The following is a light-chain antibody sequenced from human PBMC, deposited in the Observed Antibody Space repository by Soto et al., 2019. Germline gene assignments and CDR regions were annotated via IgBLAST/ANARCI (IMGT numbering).Light chain of an antibody. Sequence: QLVLTQSPSASASLGDSVKLTCTLSSGHSSYAIAWHQQQPEQGPRYLMKLNSDGSHRKGDGIPDRCSGSSSGAERSLTISSLQSEDEADYYCQTWGTGLLVFGGGTKLTVL. CDR1: SGHSSYA. J-gene: IGLJ3*02. CDR3: QTWGTGLLV. V-gene: IGLV4-69*01. CDR2: LNSDGSH.